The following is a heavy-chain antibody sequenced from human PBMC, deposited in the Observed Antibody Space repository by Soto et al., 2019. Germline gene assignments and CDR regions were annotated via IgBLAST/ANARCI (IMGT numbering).Heavy chain of an antibody. CDR2: ISGSGGST. D-gene: IGHD3-22*01. CDR3: AKRYDSSGYGAFDI. CDR1: GFTVSSNY. Sequence: EVQLVESGGGLIQPGGSLRLSCAASGFTVSSNYMSWVRQAPGKGLEWVSVISGSGGSTYYADSVKGRFTISRDNSKNTLYLQMNSLRAEDTAVYYCAKRYDSSGYGAFDIWGQGTMVTVSS. V-gene: IGHV3-23*04. J-gene: IGHJ3*02.